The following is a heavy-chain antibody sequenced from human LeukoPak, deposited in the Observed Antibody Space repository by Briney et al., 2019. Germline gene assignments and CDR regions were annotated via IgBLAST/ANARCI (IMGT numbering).Heavy chain of an antibody. CDR1: GFTFSSYA. Sequence: QAGGSLRLSCAASGFTFSSYAMHWVRQAPGKGLEWVAVISYDGSNKYYADSVKGRFTISRDNSKNTLYLQMNSLRAEDTAVYYCARGGFGGWSLFLGRLAGGSAAFDIWGQGTMVTVSS. J-gene: IGHJ3*02. V-gene: IGHV3-30-3*01. CDR2: ISYDGSNK. D-gene: IGHD3-16*01. CDR3: ARGGFGGWSLFLGRLAGGSAAFDI.